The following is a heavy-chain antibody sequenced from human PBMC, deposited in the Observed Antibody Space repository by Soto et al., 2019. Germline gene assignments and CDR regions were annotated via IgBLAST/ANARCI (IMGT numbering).Heavy chain of an antibody. J-gene: IGHJ4*02. D-gene: IGHD3-22*01. CDR2: IYYSGST. Sequence: SXTLSLTCAVSGGCISSSNWWSWVRQPPCKGLEWIGYIYYSGSTNYNPSLKSRVTISVDTSKNQFSLKLSSVTAADTAVYYCASFKTYYYDSSGYYTFDYWGQGTLVTVPS. CDR1: GGCISSSNW. CDR3: ASFKTYYYDSSGYYTFDY. V-gene: IGHV4-4*02.